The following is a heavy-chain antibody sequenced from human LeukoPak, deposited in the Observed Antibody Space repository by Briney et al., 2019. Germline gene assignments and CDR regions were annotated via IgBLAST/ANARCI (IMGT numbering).Heavy chain of an antibody. J-gene: IGHJ6*02. CDR1: EFSFSTYA. V-gene: IGHV3-23*01. Sequence: PGGSLRLSCVVSEFSFSTYAVSWVRQAPGNGLEGVSAISADGDITYYADSVRGRFTISRDNSKNTLYLQMNSLRAEDTAVYYCAKSSGPGGYYYYGMDVWGQGTTVTVSS. CDR2: ISADGDIT. CDR3: AKSSGPGGYYYYGMDV. D-gene: IGHD3-22*01.